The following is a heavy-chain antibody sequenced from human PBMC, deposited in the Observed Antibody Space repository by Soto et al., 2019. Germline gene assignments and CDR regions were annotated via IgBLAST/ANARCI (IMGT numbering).Heavy chain of an antibody. CDR1: GFTFSSHA. D-gene: IGHD6-13*01. CDR2: LSDSGDSI. Sequence: EVQLLESGGGLVQPGRSLRLSCTASGFTFSSHAMTWVRQAPGKGLEWVSGLSDSGDSIYYADSVKGRFTIYRDNSMNTLYLPMNTLRVEDTAVYYCAKVSSSWYAGFFDLWGQGTLVTVSS. J-gene: IGHJ4*02. CDR3: AKVSSSWYAGFFDL. V-gene: IGHV3-23*01.